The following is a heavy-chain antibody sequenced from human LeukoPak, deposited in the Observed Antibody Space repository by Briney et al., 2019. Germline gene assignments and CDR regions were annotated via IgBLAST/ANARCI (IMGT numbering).Heavy chain of an antibody. V-gene: IGHV3-7*01. J-gene: IGHJ6*02. CDR2: IKQDGSEK. Sequence: GGSLRLSCAASGFTFSSYWMSWVRQAPGKGLEWVANIKQDGSEKYYVDSVKGRFTISRDNAKNSLYLQMNSLRAEDTAVYYCARDHLIVLMVYAISGYYYGMDVWGQGTTVTVSS. D-gene: IGHD2-8*01. CDR1: GFTFSSYW. CDR3: ARDHLIVLMVYAISGYYYGMDV.